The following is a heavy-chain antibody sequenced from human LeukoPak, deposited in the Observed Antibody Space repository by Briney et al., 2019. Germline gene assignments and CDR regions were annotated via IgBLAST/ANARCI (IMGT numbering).Heavy chain of an antibody. Sequence: PGGSLRLSCAASGFTFSSYSMNCVRQAPGKGLEWVSSISSSRSYIYYADSVKGRFTISRDNAKNSLYLKMNSLRAEDTDVYYCGRDVGLGEEGAFDIWGQGTMVTVSS. CDR1: GFTFSSYS. CDR2: ISSSRSYI. D-gene: IGHD3-16*01. V-gene: IGHV3-21*01. CDR3: GRDVGLGEEGAFDI. J-gene: IGHJ3*02.